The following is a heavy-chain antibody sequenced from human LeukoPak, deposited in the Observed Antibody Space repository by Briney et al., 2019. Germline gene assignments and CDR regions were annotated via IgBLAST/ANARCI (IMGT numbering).Heavy chain of an antibody. CDR1: GGTFSSYA. J-gene: IGHJ5*02. V-gene: IGHV1-69*13. D-gene: IGHD3-10*01. Sequence: ASVKVSCKASGGTFSSYAISWVRQAPGQGLEWMGGIIPIFGTANYAQKFQGRVTITADESTSTAYMELSSLRSEDTAVYYCARSLNYYGSGSYLSWGQGTLVTVSS. CDR2: IIPIFGTA. CDR3: ARSLNYYGSGSYLS.